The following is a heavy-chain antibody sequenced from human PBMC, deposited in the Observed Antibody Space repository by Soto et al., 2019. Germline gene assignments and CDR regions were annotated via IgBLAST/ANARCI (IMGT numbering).Heavy chain of an antibody. Sequence: SETLSLTCTVSGGSITNSNWWSWVRLPPAKGLEWIGDIYHAGSTKYNPSLERRVTISVDTSNNQFALTLTSVTAADTAVYFCARGPPIVGNTTPLDSWGQGTLVTVS. CDR1: GGSITNSNW. CDR3: ARGPPIVGNTTPLDS. D-gene: IGHD1-26*01. CDR2: IYHAGST. J-gene: IGHJ4*02. V-gene: IGHV4-4*02.